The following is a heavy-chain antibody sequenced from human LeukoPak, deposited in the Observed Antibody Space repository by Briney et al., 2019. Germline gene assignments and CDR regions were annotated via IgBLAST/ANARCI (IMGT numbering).Heavy chain of an antibody. CDR2: ISSSGGST. CDR3: VKDLITRDEMGDY. J-gene: IGHJ4*02. V-gene: IGHV3-23*01. CDR1: GFTFSSYA. Sequence: PGGSLRLSCAASGFTFSSYAMSWVRQSPGKGLEWVSAISSSGGSTYYADSVKGRFTISRDNSKNTLYLQMSSLRAEGTAVYYCVKDLITRDEMGDYWGQGTLVTVSS. D-gene: IGHD3-3*01.